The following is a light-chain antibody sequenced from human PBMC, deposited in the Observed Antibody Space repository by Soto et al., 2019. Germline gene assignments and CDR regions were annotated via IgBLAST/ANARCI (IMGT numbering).Light chain of an antibody. CDR1: QSISNY. Sequence: DIKMTQSPSSLFASVGDRVTITCRASQSISNYLQWYQQKSGQAPKLLVYAASSLHSGVPSRFSGSGSGTDFTLTISSLQPEDFATYYCLQTYTTLTWTFGQGTKV. J-gene: IGKJ1*01. V-gene: IGKV1-39*01. CDR2: AAS. CDR3: LQTYTTLTWT.